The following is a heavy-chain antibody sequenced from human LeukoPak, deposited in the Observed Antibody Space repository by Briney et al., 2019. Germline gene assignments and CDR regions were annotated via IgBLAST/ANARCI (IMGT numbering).Heavy chain of an antibody. V-gene: IGHV3-7*01. Sequence: TGGSLRPSCAASGFTFSSSWMSWVRQAPGQGLAWVANIKQDGSEKHYMDSAKGRFTISGDNANNLLYLTMSSLRVEDTAVYYCARARGYYAGNWFDTWGQGTLVTVAS. CDR3: ARARGYYAGNWFDT. D-gene: IGHD3-3*01. CDR1: GFTFSSSW. J-gene: IGHJ5*02. CDR2: IKQDGSEK.